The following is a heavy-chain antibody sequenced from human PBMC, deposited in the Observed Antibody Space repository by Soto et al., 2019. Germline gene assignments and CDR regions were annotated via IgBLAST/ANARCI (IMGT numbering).Heavy chain of an antibody. Sequence: QVQLVESGGGVVQPGRSLRLSCAASGFTFSSYGMHWVRQAPGKGLEWVAVISYDGSNKYFADSVKGRFTISRDNSKNTLYLQKNSLRAEDTAVYYCAKDGPYYYDRTDDFDIWGQGTMVTASS. CDR1: GFTFSSYG. J-gene: IGHJ3*02. CDR3: AKDGPYYYDRTDDFDI. D-gene: IGHD3-22*01. V-gene: IGHV3-30*18. CDR2: ISYDGSNK.